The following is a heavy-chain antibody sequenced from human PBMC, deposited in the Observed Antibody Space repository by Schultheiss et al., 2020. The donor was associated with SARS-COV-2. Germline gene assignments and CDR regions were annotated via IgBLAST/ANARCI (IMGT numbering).Heavy chain of an antibody. D-gene: IGHD3-3*01. CDR2: INSDGSST. J-gene: IGHJ2*01. V-gene: IGHV3-74*01. CDR3: ASSPAFWSGWYWYFDI. CDR1: GFTFSSYW. Sequence: GGSLRLSCAASGFTFSSYWMHWVRQAPGKGLVWVSRINSDGSSTSYADSVKGRFTISRDNAKNTLYLQMNSLRAEDTAVYYCASSPAFWSGWYWYFDIWGRGTLVTVSS.